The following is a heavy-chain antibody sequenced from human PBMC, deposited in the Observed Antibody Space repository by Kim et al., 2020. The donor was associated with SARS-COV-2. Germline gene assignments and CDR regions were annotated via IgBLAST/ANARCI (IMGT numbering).Heavy chain of an antibody. CDR3: WMRGDYENLFDP. CDR2: K. V-gene: IGHV3-30*02. J-gene: IGHJ5*02. Sequence: KYYADAVKSRFKISRDNSKNTMYLEMNSLRVEDIAVYYCWMRGDYENLFDPWGQGTLVIVSS. D-gene: IGHD4-17*01.